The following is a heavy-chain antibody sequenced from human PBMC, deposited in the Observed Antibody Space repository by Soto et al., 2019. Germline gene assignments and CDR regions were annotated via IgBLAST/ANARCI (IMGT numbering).Heavy chain of an antibody. CDR1: GFTFNKHA. V-gene: IGHV3-23*01. D-gene: IGHD6-19*01. Sequence: GGSLRLSCVASGFTFNKHALAWVRQAPGPGLEWVWAISGSGSSTYYSDSVKGRFTISRDNSNNTLYLQMNSLRAEDTAIYYCARTPGGITVITAFDQWGQGTPVTVSS. CDR2: ISGSGSST. CDR3: ARTPGGITVITAFDQ. J-gene: IGHJ4*02.